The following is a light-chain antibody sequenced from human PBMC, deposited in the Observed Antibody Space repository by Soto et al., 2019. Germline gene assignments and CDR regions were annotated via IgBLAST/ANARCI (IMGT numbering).Light chain of an antibody. Sequence: DIQLTQSPSFLSASVGDRVTITCRASQDISSHLAWYQQKPGKAPKLLIYATSTLQSGVPSGFGGSGSGTEFTLTITSLQPEDFATYYCQQVKTYPLTFGGGTKVEIK. V-gene: IGKV1-9*01. J-gene: IGKJ4*01. CDR2: ATS. CDR1: QDISSH. CDR3: QQVKTYPLT.